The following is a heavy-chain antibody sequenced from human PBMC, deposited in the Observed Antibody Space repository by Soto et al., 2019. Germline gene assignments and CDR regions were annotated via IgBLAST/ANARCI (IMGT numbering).Heavy chain of an antibody. CDR2: IHYSGST. CDR1: GDSISSYY. V-gene: IGHV4-59*12. Sequence: SETLSLTCTVSGDSISSYYWSWIRQPPGKGLEWIGYIHYSGSTYYNPSLKSRVTISVDRSKNQFSLKLSSVTAADTAVYYCARGALRWSTSWDFDYWGQGILVTVSS. CDR3: ARGALRWSTSWDFDY. D-gene: IGHD4-17*01. J-gene: IGHJ4*02.